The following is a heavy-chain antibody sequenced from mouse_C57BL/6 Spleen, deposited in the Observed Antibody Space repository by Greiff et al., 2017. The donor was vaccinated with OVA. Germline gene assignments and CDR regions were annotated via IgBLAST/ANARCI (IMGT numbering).Heavy chain of an antibody. CDR3: ARRFRLRGDY. CDR2: ISSGSSTI. J-gene: IGHJ4*01. Sequence: EVKLVESGGGLVKPGGSLKLSCAASGFTFSDYGMHWVRQAPEKGLEWVAYISSGSSTIYYADTVKGRFTISRDNAKNTLFLQMTSLRSEDTAMYYCARRFRLRGDYWGQGTSVTVSS. D-gene: IGHD1-1*01. CDR1: GFTFSDYG. V-gene: IGHV5-17*01.